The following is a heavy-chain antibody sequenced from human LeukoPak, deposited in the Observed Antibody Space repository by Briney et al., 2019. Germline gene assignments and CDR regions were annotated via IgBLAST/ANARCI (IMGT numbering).Heavy chain of an antibody. D-gene: IGHD6-13*01. V-gene: IGHV1-18*01. CDR2: ISAYNGNT. CDR3: ARDRGSAAAGIIDY. Sequence: VASVKVSCKGSGYTFTSYGISWVRQAPGQGLEWMGWISAYNGNTNYAQKLQGRVTMTTDTSTSTAYMELRSLRSDDTAVYYCARDRGSAAAGIIDYWGQGTLVTVSS. J-gene: IGHJ4*02. CDR1: GYTFTSYG.